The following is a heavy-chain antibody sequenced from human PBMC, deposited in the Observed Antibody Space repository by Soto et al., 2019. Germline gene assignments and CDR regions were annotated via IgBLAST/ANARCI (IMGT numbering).Heavy chain of an antibody. CDR1: GGTFSSYA. V-gene: IGHV1-69*13. J-gene: IGHJ6*02. CDR3: ARSYYGDSIYYYYYGMDV. D-gene: IGHD4-17*01. Sequence: SVKVSCKASGGTFSSYAISWVRQAPGQGLEWMGGTIPIFGTANYAQKFQGRVTITADESTSTAYMELSSLRSEDTAVYYCARSYYGDSIYYYYYGMDVWGQGTTVTVSS. CDR2: TIPIFGTA.